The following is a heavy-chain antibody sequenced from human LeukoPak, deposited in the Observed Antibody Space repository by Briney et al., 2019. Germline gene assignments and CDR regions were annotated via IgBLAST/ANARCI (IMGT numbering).Heavy chain of an antibody. Sequence: ASVKVSCKASGYTFTSYGISWVRQAPGQGLEWMGWISAYNGNTNYAQKLQGRVTMTTDTSTSTAYMELRSLRSDDTAVYYCARAYYDILTGYYKGGDAFDIWGQGTMVTVSS. D-gene: IGHD3-9*01. CDR3: ARAYYDILTGYYKGGDAFDI. J-gene: IGHJ3*02. V-gene: IGHV1-18*01. CDR2: ISAYNGNT. CDR1: GYTFTSYG.